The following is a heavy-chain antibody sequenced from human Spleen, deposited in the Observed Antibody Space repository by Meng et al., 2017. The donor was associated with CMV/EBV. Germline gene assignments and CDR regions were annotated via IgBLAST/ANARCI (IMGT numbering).Heavy chain of an antibody. Sequence: GESLKISCGGSGFTFSDYPMSWVRQAPGKGLEWVGRIKSKTDGGTTDYAAPVKGRFTISRDDSKNTLYLQMNSLKTEDTAVYYCTTDRIYGSGIPQDYWGQGTLVTVSS. D-gene: IGHD3-10*01. CDR1: GFTFSDYP. J-gene: IGHJ4*02. CDR3: TTDRIYGSGIPQDY. CDR2: IKSKTDGGTT. V-gene: IGHV3-15*01.